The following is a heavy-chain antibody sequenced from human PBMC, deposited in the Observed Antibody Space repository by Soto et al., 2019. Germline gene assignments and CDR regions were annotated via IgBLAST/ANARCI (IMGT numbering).Heavy chain of an antibody. CDR2: IIPIFGTA. D-gene: IGHD3-10*01. V-gene: IGHV1-69*13. Sequence: GASVKVSCKASGGTFSSYAISWVRQAPGQGLEWMGGIIPIFGTANYAQKFQGRVKITADESTSTAYMELSSLRSEDTAVYYCATQALSPMVRGEFDYWGQGTLVTVSS. CDR3: ATQALSPMVRGEFDY. CDR1: GGTFSSYA. J-gene: IGHJ4*02.